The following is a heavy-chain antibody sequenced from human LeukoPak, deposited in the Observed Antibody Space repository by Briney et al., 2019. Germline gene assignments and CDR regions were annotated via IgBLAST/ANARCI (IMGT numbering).Heavy chain of an antibody. CDR3: ARVTEVSTVDY. D-gene: IGHD1-14*01. V-gene: IGHV3-30*03. J-gene: IGHJ4*02. Sequence: PGGSLRLSCAASGFTFSSYGMHCVRQAPGKGLEWVAVISYDGSNKYYADSVKGRFTISRDNSKNTLYLQMNSLRAEDTAVYYCARVTEVSTVDYWGQGTLVTVSS. CDR1: GFTFSSYG. CDR2: ISYDGSNK.